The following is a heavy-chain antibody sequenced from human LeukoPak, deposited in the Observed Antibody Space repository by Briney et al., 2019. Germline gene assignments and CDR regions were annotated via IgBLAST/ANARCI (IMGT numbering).Heavy chain of an antibody. V-gene: IGHV3-74*01. CDR2: INSDGSSA. CDR3: ARDINYYDSSGYYKDY. D-gene: IGHD3-22*01. CDR1: GFIFSSYW. J-gene: IGHJ4*02. Sequence: GGSLRLSCAASGFIFSSYWMHWVRQAPGKGLVWVSRINSDGSSASYADSVKGRFTVSRDNAKNTLYLQMNSLRAEDTAVYYCARDINYYDSSGYYKDYWGQGTLVTVSS.